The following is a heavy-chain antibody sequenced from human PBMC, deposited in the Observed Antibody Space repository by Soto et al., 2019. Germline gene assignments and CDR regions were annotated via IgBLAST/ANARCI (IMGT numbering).Heavy chain of an antibody. CDR2: IYYSGST. CDR3: ARDPYSSSGWFDP. J-gene: IGHJ5*02. V-gene: IGHV4-31*03. Sequence: QVQLQESGPGLVKPSQTLSLTCTVSGGSISSGGYYWSWIRQHPGKGLEWIGYIYYSGSTYSIPSLKSRVIISVDTSKNQFSLKLSSVTAADTAVYYCARDPYSSSGWFDPWGQGTLVTVSS. D-gene: IGHD6-6*01. CDR1: GGSISSGGYY.